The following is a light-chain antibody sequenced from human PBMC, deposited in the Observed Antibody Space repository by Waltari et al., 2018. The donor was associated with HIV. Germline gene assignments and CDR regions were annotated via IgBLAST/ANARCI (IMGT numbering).Light chain of an antibody. J-gene: IGKJ4*01. CDR1: QDINIY. Sequence: DIKMTQSPSSVSASVVDRVTITCRASQDINIYLAWYQQKPGKAPNLLMYTASSLERGVPSRFRGSGSGTEFTLTITNLQPEDIANYFCQQTSSLPLTFGGGTKVEIK. V-gene: IGKV1-12*01. CDR3: QQTSSLPLT. CDR2: TAS.